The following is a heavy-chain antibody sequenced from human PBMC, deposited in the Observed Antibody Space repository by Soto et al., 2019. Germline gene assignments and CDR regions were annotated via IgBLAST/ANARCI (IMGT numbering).Heavy chain of an antibody. CDR3: ARDLPVDTAMVDGMDV. J-gene: IGHJ6*02. D-gene: IGHD5-18*01. Sequence: ASVKVSCKASGYTFTSYYMHWVRQAPGQGLEWMGIINPSGGSTSYAQKFQGRVTMTRDTSTSTVYMELSSLRSEDTAVYYCARDLPVDTAMVDGMDVWGQGTTVTVSS. CDR2: INPSGGST. V-gene: IGHV1-46*01. CDR1: GYTFTSYY.